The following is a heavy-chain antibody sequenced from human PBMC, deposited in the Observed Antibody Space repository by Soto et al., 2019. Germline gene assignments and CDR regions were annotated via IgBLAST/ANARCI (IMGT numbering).Heavy chain of an antibody. D-gene: IGHD3-10*01. CDR2: IKQDGSEK. Sequence: GGSLRLSCAASGFTFSSYWMSWVRQAPGKGLEWVANIKQDGSEKYYVDSVKGRFTISRDNAKNSLYLQMNSLRAEDTAVYYCARDRVRGDLWGWFDPWGQGTLVTVSS. J-gene: IGHJ5*02. V-gene: IGHV3-7*01. CDR3: ARDRVRGDLWGWFDP. CDR1: GFTFSSYW.